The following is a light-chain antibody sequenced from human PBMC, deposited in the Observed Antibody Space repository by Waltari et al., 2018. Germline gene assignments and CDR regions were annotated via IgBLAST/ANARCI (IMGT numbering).Light chain of an antibody. CDR1: ISDVARYNY. V-gene: IGLV2-8*01. CDR2: EVS. Sequence: QSALTQPPSASGSPGQSVTISCTGTISDVARYNYVSWYQQHPGKAPKRMIYEVSKRPSGVPARLSGSKSGNTASLTVSGLQAEDEADYYCSSYAGSNNVVFGGGTKLTVL. J-gene: IGLJ2*01. CDR3: SSYAGSNNVV.